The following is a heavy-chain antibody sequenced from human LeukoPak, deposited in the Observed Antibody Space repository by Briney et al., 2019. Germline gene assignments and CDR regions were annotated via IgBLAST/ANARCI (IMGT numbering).Heavy chain of an antibody. CDR3: ARDVPLYYYDSSGYFDY. D-gene: IGHD3-22*01. CDR1: GGSISSYY. V-gene: IGHV4-59*12. J-gene: IGHJ4*02. CDR2: IYYTGST. Sequence: SETLSLTCTVSGGSISSYYWSWIRQPPGKGLEWIGSIYYTGSTFYNPSLRSRVNISLDTSKNQFSLKLSSVTAADTAVYYCARDVPLYYYDSSGYFDYWGQGTLVTVSS.